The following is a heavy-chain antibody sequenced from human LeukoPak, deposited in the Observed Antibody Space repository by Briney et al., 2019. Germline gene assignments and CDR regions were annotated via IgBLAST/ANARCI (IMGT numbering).Heavy chain of an antibody. CDR3: AKDPSYYYGSGSYYDY. CDR1: GFTFSSYS. Sequence: GGSLRLSCAASGFTFSSYSMNWVRQAPGKGLEWVSSISSSSSYIYYADSVKGRFTISRDNSKNTLYLQMNSLRAEDTAVYYCAKDPSYYYGSGSYYDYWGQGTLVTVSS. CDR2: ISSSSSYI. V-gene: IGHV3-21*04. J-gene: IGHJ4*02. D-gene: IGHD3-10*01.